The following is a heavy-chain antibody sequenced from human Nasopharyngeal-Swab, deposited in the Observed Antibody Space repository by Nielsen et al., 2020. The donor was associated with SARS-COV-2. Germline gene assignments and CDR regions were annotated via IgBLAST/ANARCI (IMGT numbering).Heavy chain of an antibody. V-gene: IGHV3-48*03. CDR2: ISSSGSTI. D-gene: IGHD3-10*01. CDR3: AREGGLLWFGESPEGGWFDP. Sequence: GESLKISCAASGFTFSSYEMNWVRQAPGKGLEWVSYISSSGSTIYYADSVKGRFTISRDNAKNSLYLQMNSLRAEDTAVYHCAREGGLLWFGESPEGGWFDPWGQGTLVTVSS. CDR1: GFTFSSYE. J-gene: IGHJ5*02.